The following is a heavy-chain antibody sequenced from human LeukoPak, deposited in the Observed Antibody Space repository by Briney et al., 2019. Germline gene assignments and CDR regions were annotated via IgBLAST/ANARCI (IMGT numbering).Heavy chain of an antibody. CDR2: ISYDGSNK. V-gene: IGHV3-30*18. CDR3: AKDEGDYGGNFYFDY. J-gene: IGHJ4*02. Sequence: GGSLRLSCAASGFTFSDYYMSWIRQAPGKGLEWVAVISYDGSNKYYADSVKGRFTISRDNSKNTLYLQMNSLRAEDTAVYYCAKDEGDYGGNFYFDYWGQGTLVTVSS. CDR1: GFTFSDYY. D-gene: IGHD4-23*01.